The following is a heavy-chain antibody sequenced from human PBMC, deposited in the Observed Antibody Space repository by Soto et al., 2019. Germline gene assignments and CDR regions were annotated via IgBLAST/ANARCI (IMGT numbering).Heavy chain of an antibody. D-gene: IGHD3-3*01. J-gene: IGHJ4*02. CDR3: AHSGGLEWLLFLDY. CDR2: IYWNDDK. Sequence: QITLKESGPTLVKPTQTLTLTCTFSGFSLSTSGVGVGWIRQPPGKALEWLALIYWNDDKRYSPSLKSRLTITKDTSKNQVVLTMTNMDPVDTATYYCAHSGGLEWLLFLDYWGQGTLVTVSS. CDR1: GFSLSTSGVG. V-gene: IGHV2-5*01.